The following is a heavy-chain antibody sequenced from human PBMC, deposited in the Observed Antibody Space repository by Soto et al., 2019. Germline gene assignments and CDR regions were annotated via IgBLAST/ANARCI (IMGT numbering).Heavy chain of an antibody. J-gene: IGHJ6*02. CDR2: ISYDGSNK. V-gene: IGHV3-30-3*01. D-gene: IGHD3-3*01. CDR3: ARGTRYYDFWSDYYGRGGHYYYYGMAV. Sequence: QVQLVESGGGVVQPGRSLRLSCAASGFTFSSDAMHWVRQAPGKGLEWVAGISYDGSNKYYADSVKGRFTISRDNSKNTLYLQMNSLRAEGTAGYYCARGTRYYDFWSDYYGRGGHYYYYGMAVWGHGTTVTVAS. CDR1: GFTFSSDA.